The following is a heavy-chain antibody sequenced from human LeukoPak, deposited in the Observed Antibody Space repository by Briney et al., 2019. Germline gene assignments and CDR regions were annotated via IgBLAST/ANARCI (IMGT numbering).Heavy chain of an antibody. V-gene: IGHV3-21*01. CDR2: ISSSSSYI. Sequence: PGGSLRLSCAASGFTFSSYSMNWVRQAPGKGLEWVSSISSSSSYIYYADSVKGRFTISRDNAKNSLYLQMNSLRAEDTAVYYCARDYIAVAGALDYWGQGTLVTVSS. CDR3: ARDYIAVAGALDY. CDR1: GFTFSSYS. J-gene: IGHJ4*02. D-gene: IGHD6-19*01.